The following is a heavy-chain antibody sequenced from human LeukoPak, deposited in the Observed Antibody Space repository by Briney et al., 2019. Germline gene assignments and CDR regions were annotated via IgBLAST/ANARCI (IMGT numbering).Heavy chain of an antibody. D-gene: IGHD5-12*01. Sequence: PSETLSLTCAVSGASINDFYWTWIRQPPGKGLEWIGYVYYGGSTNYNPSLKSRVSMSVDTSKNQFSLTLTSVTVAYTAFYYCARGGIRGYSAFDNLDFWGLGTHVTVSS. J-gene: IGHJ4*02. CDR3: ARGGIRGYSAFDNLDF. CDR1: GASINDFY. V-gene: IGHV4-59*01. CDR2: VYYGGST.